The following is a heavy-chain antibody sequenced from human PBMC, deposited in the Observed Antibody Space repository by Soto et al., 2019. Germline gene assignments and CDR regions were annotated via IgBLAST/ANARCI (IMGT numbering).Heavy chain of an antibody. V-gene: IGHV3-13*01. CDR1: GFTFSGFD. CDR3: ARGQEVGAHFFDS. Sequence: PGGSLRLSCEASGFTFSGFDMHWVRQPTGKGLEWVSTIGTAGGTYYAVSVKGRFTISRDNAKNSLSLQMNSLRAGDTAVYFCARGQEVGAHFFDSWGQGTQVTVSS. CDR2: IGTAGGT. J-gene: IGHJ4*02. D-gene: IGHD2-15*01.